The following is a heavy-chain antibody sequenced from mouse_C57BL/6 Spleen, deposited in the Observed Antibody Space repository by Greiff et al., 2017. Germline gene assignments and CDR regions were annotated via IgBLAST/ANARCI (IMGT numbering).Heavy chain of an antibody. Sequence: VKLQESGPELVKPGASVKISCKASGYAFSSSWMNWVKQRPGKGLEWIGRIYPGDGDTNYNGKFKGKATLTADKSSSTAYMQLSSLTSEDSAVYFWARITTVVATGFDYWGQGTTLTVSS. CDR2: IYPGDGDT. V-gene: IGHV1-82*01. J-gene: IGHJ2*01. CDR1: GYAFSSSW. CDR3: ARITTVVATGFDY. D-gene: IGHD1-1*01.